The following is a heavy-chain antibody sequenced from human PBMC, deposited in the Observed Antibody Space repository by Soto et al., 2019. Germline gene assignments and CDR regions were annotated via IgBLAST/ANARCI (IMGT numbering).Heavy chain of an antibody. CDR2: ISYDGSNK. D-gene: IGHD1-7*01. V-gene: IGHV3-30*18. CDR1: GFTFSSYG. CDR3: AKDITKNYLVYYYMDV. Sequence: GGSLRLSCAASGFTFSSYGMHWVRQAPGKGLEWVAVISYDGSNKYYADSVKGRFTISRDNSKNTLYLQMNSLRAEDTAVYYCAKDITKNYLVYYYMDVWGKGTTVTVSS. J-gene: IGHJ6*03.